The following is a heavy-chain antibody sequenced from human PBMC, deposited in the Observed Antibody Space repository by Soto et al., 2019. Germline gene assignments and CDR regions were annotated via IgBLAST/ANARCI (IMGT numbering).Heavy chain of an antibody. CDR3: ARDEFLAC. CDR2: IWYDGSEK. D-gene: IGHD3-10*01. Sequence: QVQLVQSGGGVVQPGRSLRLSCAASGFSFSGYGMHWVRQAPGKGLEWVAVIWYDGSEKYYADSVKGRFTISRDNSKNTVFLQMNSLRVEDTAVYYWARDEFLACWGQGTVVTVSS. V-gene: IGHV3-33*01. CDR1: GFSFSGYG. J-gene: IGHJ4*02.